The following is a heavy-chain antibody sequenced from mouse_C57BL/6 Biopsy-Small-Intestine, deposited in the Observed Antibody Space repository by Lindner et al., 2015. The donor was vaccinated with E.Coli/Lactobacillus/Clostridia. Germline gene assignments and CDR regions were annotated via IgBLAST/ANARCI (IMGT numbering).Heavy chain of an antibody. D-gene: IGHD4-1*01. V-gene: IGHV1-82*01. J-gene: IGHJ4*01. CDR3: ASRNWDGAMDY. Sequence: VQLQESGPELLKPGASVKISCKASGYAFSSSWMNWVKRRPGKGLEWIGRIYPGDGDTNYNGKFKGKATLTADKSSSTAYMQLSSLTSEDSAVYFCASRNWDGAMDYWGQGTSVTVSS. CDR2: IYPGDGDT. CDR1: GYAFSSSW.